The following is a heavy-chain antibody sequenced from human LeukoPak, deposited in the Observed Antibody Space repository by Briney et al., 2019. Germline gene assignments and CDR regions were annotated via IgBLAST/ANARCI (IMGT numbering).Heavy chain of an antibody. CDR1: GGSISSHY. D-gene: IGHD3-22*01. J-gene: IGHJ4*02. V-gene: IGHV4-59*11. CDR2: MYYNGSM. CDR3: ARARRSSGYSPIDY. Sequence: SETLSLTCTVSGGSISSHYWSWIRQPPGKGLEWIGYMYYNGSMNYNPSLKSRVTISADTSKNQFSLKLSSVTAADTAVYYCARARRSSGYSPIDYWGQGTLVTVSS.